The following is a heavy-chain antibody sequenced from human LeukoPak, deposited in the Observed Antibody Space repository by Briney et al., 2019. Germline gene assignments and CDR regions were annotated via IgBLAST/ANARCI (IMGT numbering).Heavy chain of an antibody. CDR3: GRRGSYSSSSRYWFDP. V-gene: IGHV4-4*02. Sequence: SGTLSLTCAVSGDSISSSNWWNWVRQSPGQGLEWIGEIFQSGSTSYNPSLKSRATISLDKSKNQFSLKLNSVTAADTAIYYCGRRGSYSSSSRYWFDPWGQGTLVTVSS. CDR2: IFQSGST. D-gene: IGHD6-6*01. CDR1: GDSISSSNW. J-gene: IGHJ5*02.